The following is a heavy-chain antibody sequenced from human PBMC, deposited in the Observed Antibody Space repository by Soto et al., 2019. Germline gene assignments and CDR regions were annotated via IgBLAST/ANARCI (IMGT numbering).Heavy chain of an antibody. CDR3: ASVVATGY. CDR1: GFTFSSYS. Sequence: LGLSRAASGFTFSSYSMDWVRQAPGKGLEWVSSIGSSSSYLYYADSVKGRFTISRDNAKNSLYLQMNSLRAEDTAVYYCASVVATGYWGQATRVTVSS. CDR2: IGSSSSYL. J-gene: IGHJ4*02. V-gene: IGHV3-21*01. D-gene: IGHD5-12*01.